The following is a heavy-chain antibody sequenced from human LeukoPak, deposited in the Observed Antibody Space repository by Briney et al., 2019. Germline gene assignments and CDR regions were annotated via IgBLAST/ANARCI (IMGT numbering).Heavy chain of an antibody. CDR2: ISGSGGNR. CDR1: GFTFSSFA. D-gene: IGHD3-10*01. J-gene: IGHJ4*02. CDR3: ARDGPYRGSSYFFDY. Sequence: PGGSLRLSCAASGFTFSSFAMSWVRQAPGKGLEWVSGISGSGGNRDYADSVKGRFTISRDNSKNTLFLQMGSLRAEDMAVYYCARDGPYRGSSYFFDYWGQGTLVTVSS. V-gene: IGHV3-23*01.